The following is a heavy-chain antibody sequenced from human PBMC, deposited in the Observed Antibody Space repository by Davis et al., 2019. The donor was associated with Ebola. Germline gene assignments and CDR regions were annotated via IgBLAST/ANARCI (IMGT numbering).Heavy chain of an antibody. CDR2: INPNSGRT. Sequence: ASVKVSCKASGYTFTGYYIHWVRQAPGQGLEWMGWINPNSGRTNYAQKFQGRVTMTRDTSIDTAYLELSGVTSDDTAVYFCARESGYCSSTSCSKQSFDYWGQGTLVTVSS. D-gene: IGHD2-2*01. V-gene: IGHV1-2*02. CDR3: ARESGYCSSTSCSKQSFDY. CDR1: GYTFTGYY. J-gene: IGHJ4*02.